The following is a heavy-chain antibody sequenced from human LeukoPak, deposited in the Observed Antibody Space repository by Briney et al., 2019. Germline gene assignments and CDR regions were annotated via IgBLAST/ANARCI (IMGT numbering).Heavy chain of an antibody. Sequence: PSQTLSLTCTVSGGSISSGGYYWSWIRQHPGKGLEWIGYIYYSGSTYYNPSLKSRVTISVDTSKNQFSLKLSSVAAADTAVYYCARAVVPAATAEYFQHWGQGTLVTVSS. V-gene: IGHV4-31*03. D-gene: IGHD2-2*01. CDR3: ARAVVPAATAEYFQH. CDR2: IYYSGST. CDR1: GGSISSGGYY. J-gene: IGHJ1*01.